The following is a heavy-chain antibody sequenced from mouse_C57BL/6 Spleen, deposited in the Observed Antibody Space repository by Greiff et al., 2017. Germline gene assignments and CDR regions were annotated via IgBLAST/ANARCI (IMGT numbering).Heavy chain of an antibody. CDR2: IDPEDGDT. CDR3: TTGPYYYGSSYGTGFAY. CDR1: GFNIKDYY. V-gene: IGHV14-1*01. Sequence: VQLQQSGAELVRPGASVKLSCTASGFNIKDYYMHWVKQRPEQGLEWIGRIDPEDGDTEYAPKFQGKATMTADTSSNTAYLQLSSLTSEDTAVYYCTTGPYYYGSSYGTGFAYWGQGTLVTVSA. J-gene: IGHJ3*01. D-gene: IGHD1-1*01.